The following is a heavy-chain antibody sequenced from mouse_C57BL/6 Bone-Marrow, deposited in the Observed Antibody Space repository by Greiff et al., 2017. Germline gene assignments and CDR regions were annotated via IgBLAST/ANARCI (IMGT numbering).Heavy chain of an antibody. CDR3: ASYGKEDY. D-gene: IGHD1-1*01. CDR1: GYTFTSYT. V-gene: IGHV1-4*01. Sequence: QVQLKESGAELARPGASVKMSCKASGYTFTSYTMHWVKQRPGQGLAWIGYINPSSGYTKYNQKFKDKATLTAAKSSSTAYMQLSSLTSEDAAVYYCASYGKEDYWGQGTTLTVAS. CDR2: INPSSGYT. J-gene: IGHJ2*01.